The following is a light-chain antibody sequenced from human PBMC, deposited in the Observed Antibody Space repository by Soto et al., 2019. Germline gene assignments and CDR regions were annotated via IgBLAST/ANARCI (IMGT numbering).Light chain of an antibody. CDR2: DVS. V-gene: IGLV2-14*01. CDR3: SSFTTTLTYG. J-gene: IGLJ6*01. Sequence: QSVLTQPASVSGSPGQSITISCTGTSSDVGGHNSVSWYRQDPVKAPKLMIYDVSNRPSGASDRFSGSKSGNTASLTISGLQIEDEADYKCSSFTTTLTYGFGNGTKDTV. CDR1: SSDVGGHNS.